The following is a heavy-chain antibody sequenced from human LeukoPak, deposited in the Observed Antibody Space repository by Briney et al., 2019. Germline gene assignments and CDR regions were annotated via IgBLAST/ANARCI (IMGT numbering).Heavy chain of an antibody. D-gene: IGHD6-13*01. CDR1: GFTFSSYG. CDR2: INTDGSRT. J-gene: IGHJ3*01. Sequence: GGSLSLSCAASGFTFSSYGMHWVGQAPGKGLVWVSRINTDGSRTNYATSVTGRVTMSRDNAKNPLYLQMSILTAEDTAVYYCVRGSAAAKNAFDVWGQGTMVSVSS. CDR3: VRGSAAAKNAFDV. V-gene: IGHV3-74*01.